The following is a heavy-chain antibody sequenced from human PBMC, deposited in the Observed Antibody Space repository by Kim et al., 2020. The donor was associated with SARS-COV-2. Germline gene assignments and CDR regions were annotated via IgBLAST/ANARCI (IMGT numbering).Heavy chain of an antibody. V-gene: IGHV4-31*03. D-gene: IGHD1-26*01. CDR1: GGSISSGGYY. Sequence: SETLSLTCTVSGGSISSGGYYWSWIRQHPGKGLEWIGYIYYSGSTYYNPSLKSRVTISVDTSKNQFSLKLSSVTAADTAVYYCARDYREGPEGMDVWGQGTTVTVSS. CDR3: ARDYREGPEGMDV. CDR2: IYYSGST. J-gene: IGHJ6*02.